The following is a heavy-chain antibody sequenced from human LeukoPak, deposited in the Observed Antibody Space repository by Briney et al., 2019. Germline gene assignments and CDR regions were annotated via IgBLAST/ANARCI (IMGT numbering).Heavy chain of an antibody. CDR2: IYYSGST. J-gene: IGHJ4*02. V-gene: IGHV4-39*01. CDR3: ARHERSGYFDY. CDR1: GGSNSSSSYY. D-gene: IGHD3-3*01. Sequence: PSETLSLTCTVSGGSNSSSSYYWGWIRQPPGTGLEWIGSIYYSGSTYYNPSLKSRVTISVDTSKNQFSLKLSSVTAADTAVYYCARHERSGYFDYWGQGTLVTVSS.